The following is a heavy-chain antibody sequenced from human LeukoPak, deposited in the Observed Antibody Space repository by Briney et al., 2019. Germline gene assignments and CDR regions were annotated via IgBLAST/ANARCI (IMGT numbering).Heavy chain of an antibody. CDR2: IRSKANSYAT. CDR3: TRLVVPAAYDY. CDR1: GFTFSGSA. D-gene: IGHD2-2*01. V-gene: IGHV3-73*01. Sequence: GGSLRLSCAASGFTFSGSAMHWVRQASGKGLEWVGRIRSKANSYATAYAASVKGRFTISRDDSKNTAYLQMNSLKTEDTAVYYCTRLVVPAAYDYWGQGALVTVSS. J-gene: IGHJ4*02.